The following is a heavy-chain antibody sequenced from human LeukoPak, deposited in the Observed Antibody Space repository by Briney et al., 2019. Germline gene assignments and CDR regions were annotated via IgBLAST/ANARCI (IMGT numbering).Heavy chain of an antibody. D-gene: IGHD1-26*01. Sequence: SSETLSLTCTVSGGSISSGGYSWSWIRQPPGKGLEWIGYIYHSGSTYYNPSLKSRVTISVDRSKNQFSLKLSSVTAADTAVYYCARDSGGLHYWGQGTLVTVSS. CDR1: GGSISSGGYS. V-gene: IGHV4-30-2*01. CDR2: IYHSGST. CDR3: ARDSGGLHY. J-gene: IGHJ4*02.